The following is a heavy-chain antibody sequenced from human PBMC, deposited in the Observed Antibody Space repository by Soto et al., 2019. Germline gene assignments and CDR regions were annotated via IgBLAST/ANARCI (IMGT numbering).Heavy chain of an antibody. V-gene: IGHV1-46*03. J-gene: IGHJ4*02. Sequence: APVPASFTASWSAFTSDYMHLLRQDPGQGLEWMGIINPSGGSTSYAQKFQGRVTMTRDTSTSTVYMELSSLRSEDTAVYYCARDMKVITGPTFDFCGQGTLVTVSS. CDR1: WSAFTSDY. CDR3: ARDMKVITGPTFDF. D-gene: IGHD1-20*01. CDR2: INPSGGST.